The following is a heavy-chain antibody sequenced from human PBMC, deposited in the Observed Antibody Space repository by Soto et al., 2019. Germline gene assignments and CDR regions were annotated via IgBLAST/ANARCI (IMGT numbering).Heavy chain of an antibody. J-gene: IGHJ6*03. Sequence: QVQLVQSGAEVKKPGSSVKVSCKASGGTFSSYTISWVRQAPGQGLEWMGRIIPILGIANYAQKFQGRVTITAEKSTSTAYMELSSLRSXXXXVXXXXXXXLGXXSXXXXYXRSYYYYMDVWGKGTTVTVSS. D-gene: IGHD2-8*01. CDR3: XXXXLGXXSXXXXYXRSYYYYMDV. CDR2: IIPILGIA. CDR1: GGTFSSYT. V-gene: IGHV1-69*02.